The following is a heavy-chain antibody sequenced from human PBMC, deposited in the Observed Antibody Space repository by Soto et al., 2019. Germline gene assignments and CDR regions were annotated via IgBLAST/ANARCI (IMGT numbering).Heavy chain of an antibody. Sequence: WGSLILSCSASGFTFISYAMHWVRRAPGGGLEWLAVIAYDGSNKYYADSVKGRFTISRDNSKNTLYLQMNSLRAEDTAVYYCASFPRFPTGIAVAGTDYWGQGTLVTVFS. V-gene: IGHV3-30-3*01. CDR1: GFTFISYA. CDR3: ASFPRFPTGIAVAGTDY. J-gene: IGHJ4*02. CDR2: IAYDGSNK. D-gene: IGHD6-19*01.